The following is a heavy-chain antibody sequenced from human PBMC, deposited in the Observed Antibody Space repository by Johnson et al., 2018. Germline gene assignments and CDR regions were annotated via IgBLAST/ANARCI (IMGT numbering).Heavy chain of an antibody. CDR1: GFTFSSYW. CDR2: IKQDGSEK. J-gene: IGHJ6*02. V-gene: IGHV3-7*01. Sequence: VQLVESGGGLVQPGGSLRLSCAASGFTFSSYWMSWVRQAPGKGLEWVANIKQDGSEKYDVDSVKGRFTIYRDNGKNSLYLQMNSLRAGDTAVYYCGKEGIVGATDYYYRMDVWGQGTTVTVSS. D-gene: IGHD1-26*01. CDR3: GKEGIVGATDYYYRMDV.